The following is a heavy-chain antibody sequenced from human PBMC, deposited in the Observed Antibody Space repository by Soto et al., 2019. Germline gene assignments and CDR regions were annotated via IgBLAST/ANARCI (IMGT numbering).Heavy chain of an antibody. CDR1: GYTFTGYY. CDR3: EREGLRGLKGYYGMDV. V-gene: IGHV1-2*02. D-gene: IGHD2-21*02. Sequence: ASVKVSCKASGYTFTGYYMHWVRQAPGQGLEWMGWINPNSGGTNYAQKFQGRVTMTRDTSISTAYMELSRLRSDDTAVYYCEREGLRGLKGYYGMDVWGQGTTVTVSS. CDR2: INPNSGGT. J-gene: IGHJ6*02.